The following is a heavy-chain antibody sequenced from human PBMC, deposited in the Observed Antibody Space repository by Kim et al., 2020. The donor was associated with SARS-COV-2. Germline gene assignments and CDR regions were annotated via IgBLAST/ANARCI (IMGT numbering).Heavy chain of an antibody. Sequence: GGSLRLSCAASGFTFSSYSMNWVRQAPGKGLEWVSYISSSSSTIYYADSVKGRFTISRDNAKNSLYLQMNSLRDEDTAVYYCARRTIVVVTYYGMDVWGQGTTVTVSS. D-gene: IGHD2-21*02. CDR1: GFTFSSYS. J-gene: IGHJ6*02. CDR3: ARRTIVVVTYYGMDV. CDR2: ISSSSSTI. V-gene: IGHV3-48*02.